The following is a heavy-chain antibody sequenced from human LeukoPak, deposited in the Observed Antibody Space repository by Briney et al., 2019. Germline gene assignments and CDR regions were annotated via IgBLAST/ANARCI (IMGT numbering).Heavy chain of an antibody. V-gene: IGHV1-24*01. CDR1: GYTLTELS. CDR3: ATVDIVATIPSSFDY. Sequence: ASVKVSCKVSGYTLTELSMHWVRQAPGKGLEWMGGFNREDCETSYAKKFQCRVTRTEDTSTDTAYMELSSLRSEDTAVYYCATVDIVATIPSSFDYWGQGPLVTVSS. J-gene: IGHJ4*02. CDR2: FNREDCET. D-gene: IGHD5-12*01.